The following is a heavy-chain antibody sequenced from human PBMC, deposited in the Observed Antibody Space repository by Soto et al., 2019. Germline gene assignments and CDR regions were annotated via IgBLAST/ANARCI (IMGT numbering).Heavy chain of an antibody. Sequence: LRLSCAASGFTVSSNYMSWVRQAPGKGLEWVSVIYSGGSTYYADSVKGRFTISRDNSKNTLYLQMNSLRAEDTAVYYCARSIAAAGFDYWGQGTLVTVSS. D-gene: IGHD6-13*01. CDR1: GFTVSSNY. CDR2: IYSGGST. J-gene: IGHJ4*02. CDR3: ARSIAAAGFDY. V-gene: IGHV3-53*01.